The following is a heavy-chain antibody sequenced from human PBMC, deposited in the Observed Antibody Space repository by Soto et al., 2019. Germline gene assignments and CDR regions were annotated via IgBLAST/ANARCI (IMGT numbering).Heavy chain of an antibody. CDR1: GYTFTNYG. Sequence: QVPLMQSGVEVKKPGASVTVSCKASGYTFTNYGISWVRQAPGQGLEWMGWISPYNGNTNYEQNLQGRVTMTTDTSTNTAYLELRSLRSDDTAMYYCARGSVFDIWGQGTMVTVSS. CDR3: ARGSVFDI. V-gene: IGHV1-18*01. J-gene: IGHJ3*02. CDR2: ISPYNGNT.